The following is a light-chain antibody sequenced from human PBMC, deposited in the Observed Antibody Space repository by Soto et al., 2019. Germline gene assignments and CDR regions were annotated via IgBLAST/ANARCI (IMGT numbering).Light chain of an antibody. J-gene: IGKJ1*01. Sequence: EIVMTQSPANLSVSPGERATLSCRASQSVSSNLAWYQQKPGQDPRHLIYGASTRATGIPATFSGSGSGTEFTLPISSLQSEDFAVYYCQQYNNWLPWTFGQGTKVEIK. CDR2: GAS. CDR3: QQYNNWLPWT. CDR1: QSVSSN. V-gene: IGKV3-15*01.